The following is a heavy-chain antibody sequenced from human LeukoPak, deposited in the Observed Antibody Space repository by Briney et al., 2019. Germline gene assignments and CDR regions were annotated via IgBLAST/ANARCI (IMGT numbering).Heavy chain of an antibody. Sequence: GGSLRLSCAASGFTFSSYGMSWVRQAPGKGLECVSIISASGDATKYADSVKGRFTISRDNSKNTLYLQMNSLRAEDTAVYYCARRAGAYSHPYDYWGQGTLVTVSS. V-gene: IGHV3-23*01. CDR3: ARRAGAYSHPYDY. CDR2: ISASGDAT. CDR1: GFTFSSYG. J-gene: IGHJ4*02. D-gene: IGHD4/OR15-4a*01.